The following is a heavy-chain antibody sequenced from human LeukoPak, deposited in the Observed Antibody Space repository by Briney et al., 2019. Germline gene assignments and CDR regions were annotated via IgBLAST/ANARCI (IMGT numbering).Heavy chain of an antibody. Sequence: GGSLRLSCAASGFTFSSYSMNWVRQAPGKGLEWVSAISGSGGSTYYADSVKGRFTISRDNSKNTLYLQMNSLRAEDTAVYYCAKVMLPSYSSSWPYYFDYWGQGTLVTVSS. CDR3: AKVMLPSYSSSWPYYFDY. V-gene: IGHV3-23*01. J-gene: IGHJ4*02. CDR2: ISGSGGST. CDR1: GFTFSSYS. D-gene: IGHD6-13*01.